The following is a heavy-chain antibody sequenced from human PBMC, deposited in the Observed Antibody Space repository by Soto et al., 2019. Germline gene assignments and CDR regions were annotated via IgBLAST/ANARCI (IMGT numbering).Heavy chain of an antibody. J-gene: IGHJ4*02. D-gene: IGHD3-3*01. CDR3: TKDRFAQIGAAFRAPPYFDH. V-gene: IGHV3-30*18. CDR2: ISFDGKTT. Sequence: QVQLVESGGAVVQPGRSLRLSCGASGFTFSNYVMHWVRQPPGRGPEWVASISFDGKTTYYGDSVKGRVTVSRDNSKRMLFLQMDRLRTDDTAVFYCTKDRFAQIGAAFRAPPYFDHWGQGTLVIVSS. CDR1: GFTFSNYV.